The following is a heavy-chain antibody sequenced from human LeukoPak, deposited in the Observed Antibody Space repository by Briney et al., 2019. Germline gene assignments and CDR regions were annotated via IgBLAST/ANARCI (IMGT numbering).Heavy chain of an antibody. Sequence: GASVKVSCKASGYTFTSYYMHWVRQAPGQGLEWMGIINPSGGSTSYAQKFQGRVTMTRDTSISTAYMELSRLRSDDTAVYYCARVGGSSSWGDYYYMDVWGKGTTVTVSS. CDR1: GYTFTSYY. J-gene: IGHJ6*03. CDR3: ARVGGSSSWGDYYYMDV. CDR2: INPSGGST. V-gene: IGHV1-46*01. D-gene: IGHD6-13*01.